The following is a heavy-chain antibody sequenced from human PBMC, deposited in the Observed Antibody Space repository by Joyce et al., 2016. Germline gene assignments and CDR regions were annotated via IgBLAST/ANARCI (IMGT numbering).Heavy chain of an antibody. D-gene: IGHD2-2*01. CDR1: GYTFTNYD. V-gene: IGHV1-8*01. J-gene: IGHJ6*02. CDR3: AIPGYYYYYGMDG. CDR2: MNPKSGHT. Sequence: QVQLVQSGAEVKKPGASVKVSCKASGYTFTNYDINWVRQATGQGLEWMGWMNPKSGHTGYAQKFKGRVTMTRDTSTNTAYMELRRLRSEDTAVYYCAIPGYYYYYGMDGWGQGTTVTVSS.